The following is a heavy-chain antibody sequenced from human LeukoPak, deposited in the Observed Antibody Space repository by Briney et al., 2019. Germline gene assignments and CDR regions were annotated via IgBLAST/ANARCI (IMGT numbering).Heavy chain of an antibody. J-gene: IGHJ3*02. CDR3: ARGRSYSGSYFDASDI. CDR1: GFIIDDYG. CDR2: INWNGGST. V-gene: IGHV3-20*04. D-gene: IGHD1-26*01. Sequence: GGSLRLSCAASGFIIDDYGMTWVRQAPGKGLEWVSGINWNGGSTGYADSVKGRFTISRGNAKNSLYLQMNSLRAEETALYYCARGRSYSGSYFDASDIWGQGTMVTVSS.